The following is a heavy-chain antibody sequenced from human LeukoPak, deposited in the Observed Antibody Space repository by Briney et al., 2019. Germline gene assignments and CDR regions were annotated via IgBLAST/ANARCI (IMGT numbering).Heavy chain of an antibody. CDR3: ARDWGAAGPNQYYYYYMDV. CDR2: IIPIFGTA. CDR1: GGTFSSYA. Sequence: GASVKVSCKASGGTFSSYAISWVRQAPGQGLEWMGGIIPIFGTANYAQKFQGRVTITTDESTSTAYMELSSLRSEDTAVYYCARDWGAAGPNQYYYYYMDVWGKGTTVTVSS. J-gene: IGHJ6*03. D-gene: IGHD7-27*01. V-gene: IGHV1-69*05.